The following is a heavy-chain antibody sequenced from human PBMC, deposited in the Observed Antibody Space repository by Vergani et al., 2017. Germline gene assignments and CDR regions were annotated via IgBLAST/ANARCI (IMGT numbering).Heavy chain of an antibody. CDR1: GFTFDVYA. Sequence: VQLVESGGGLVQPGGSLRLSCAASGFTFDVYAMHCVRQAPGKGLEWVSGISWNSGSIGYADSVKGRFTISRDNSKNTLYLQMNSLRAEDTAVYYCAKDGSGSYPTFDYWGQGTLVTVSS. V-gene: IGHV3-9*01. D-gene: IGHD3-10*01. CDR2: ISWNSGSI. CDR3: AKDGSGSYPTFDY. J-gene: IGHJ4*02.